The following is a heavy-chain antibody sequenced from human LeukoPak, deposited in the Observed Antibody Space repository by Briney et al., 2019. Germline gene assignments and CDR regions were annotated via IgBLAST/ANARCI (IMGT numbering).Heavy chain of an antibody. CDR3: AKDIPEHIVVVTAMGFDY. Sequence: GGSLRLSCAASGFTFSSYWMHWGRHTPGKGLIYISRINNDGSSANYADSVRGRFTISRDNAENTLYLQMNSLRAEDTAVYYCAKDIPEHIVVVTAMGFDYWGQGTLVTVSS. V-gene: IGHV3-74*01. J-gene: IGHJ4*02. D-gene: IGHD2-21*02. CDR2: INNDGSSA. CDR1: GFTFSSYW.